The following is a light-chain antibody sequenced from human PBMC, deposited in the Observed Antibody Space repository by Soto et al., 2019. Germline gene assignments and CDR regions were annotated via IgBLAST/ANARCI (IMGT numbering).Light chain of an antibody. V-gene: IGLV2-14*01. CDR1: SSDVGGYNY. Sequence: QSALTQPASVSGSPGQSITISCTGTSSDVGGYNYVSWYQQHPGKAPKLMIYEVSNRPSGVSNRFSGSKSGNTASLTISGLQAEHKSDYFCSSYTRSSIDDDFGTGTPLTVL. CDR2: EVS. J-gene: IGLJ1*01. CDR3: SSYTRSSIDDD.